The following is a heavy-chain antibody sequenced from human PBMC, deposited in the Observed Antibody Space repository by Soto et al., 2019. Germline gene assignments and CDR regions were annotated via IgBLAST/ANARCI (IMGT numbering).Heavy chain of an antibody. CDR2: INAGNGNT. CDR3: ARSGEVVVRNWFDP. Sequence: QVQLVQSGAEVKKPGASVKVSCKASGYTFTSYAMHWVRQAPGQRLEWMGWINAGNGNTKYSQKFQGRVTITRDTSASTAYMELSSLRSEDTAVYYCARSGEVVVRNWFDPWGQGTLVTVSS. D-gene: IGHD2-15*01. V-gene: IGHV1-3*01. CDR1: GYTFTSYA. J-gene: IGHJ5*02.